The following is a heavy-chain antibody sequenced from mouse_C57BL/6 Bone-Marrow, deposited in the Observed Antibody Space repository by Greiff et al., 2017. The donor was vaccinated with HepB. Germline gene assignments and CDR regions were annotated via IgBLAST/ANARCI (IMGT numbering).Heavy chain of an antibody. V-gene: IGHV1-72*01. CDR2: IDPNSGGT. CDR3: ARGVTTVVPYAMDY. J-gene: IGHJ4*01. Sequence: QVQLQQSGAELVKPGASVKLSCKASGYTFTSYWMHWVKQRPGRGLEWIGRIDPNSGGTKYNEKFKSKATLTVDKPSSTAYMQLSSLTSEDSAVYYCARGVTTVVPYAMDYWGQGTSVTVSS. CDR1: GYTFTSYW. D-gene: IGHD1-1*01.